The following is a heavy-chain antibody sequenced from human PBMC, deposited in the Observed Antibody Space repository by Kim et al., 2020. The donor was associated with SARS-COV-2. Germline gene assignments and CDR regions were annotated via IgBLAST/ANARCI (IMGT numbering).Heavy chain of an antibody. CDR2: IYIGESV. D-gene: IGHD2-8*01. CDR3: ARSGVTNGQAFDY. CDR1: ADSIINNHYY. Sequence: SETLSLTCTVSADSIINNHYYWNWIRQPAGKGLEWIGRIYIGESVNYNPSLKSRVTISADTSKNQFSLKLTSMTPADTAVYYCARSGVTNGQAFDYWGQGALVTVSS. J-gene: IGHJ4*02. V-gene: IGHV4-61*02.